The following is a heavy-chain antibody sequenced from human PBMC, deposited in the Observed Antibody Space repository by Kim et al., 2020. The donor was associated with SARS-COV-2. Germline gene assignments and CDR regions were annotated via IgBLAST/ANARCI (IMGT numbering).Heavy chain of an antibody. Sequence: SETLSLTCTVSGGSISSYYWSWIRQPPGKGLEWIGYIYYSGSTNYNPSLKSRVTISVDTSKNQFSLKLSSVTAADTAVYYCARESNHDLKFYYYYGMDVWGQGTTVTVSS. D-gene: IGHD4-4*01. J-gene: IGHJ6*02. CDR3: ARESNHDLKFYYYYGMDV. V-gene: IGHV4-59*01. CDR1: GGSISSYY. CDR2: IYYSGST.